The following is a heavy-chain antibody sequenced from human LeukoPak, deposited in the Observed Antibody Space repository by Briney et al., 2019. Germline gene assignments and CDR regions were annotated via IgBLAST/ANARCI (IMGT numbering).Heavy chain of an antibody. CDR2: IRGTSGNT. CDR1: GXTFSNYA. CDR3: ARDFGGNAIFDF. Sequence: GGSLRLSCAASGXTFSNYAMSWVRQAPGKGLEWVSVIRGTSGNTNYADSVKGRFTISRDSSKNMLYLQMDSLRVEDTAVYYCARDFGGNAIFDFWGQGTLVTVSS. D-gene: IGHD4-23*01. V-gene: IGHV3-23*01. J-gene: IGHJ4*02.